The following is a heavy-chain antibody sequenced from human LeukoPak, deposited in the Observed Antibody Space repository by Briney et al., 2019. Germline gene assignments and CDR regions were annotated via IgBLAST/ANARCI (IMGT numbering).Heavy chain of an antibody. Sequence: GASVKVSCKASGYTFSSYDINWVRQATGQGLEWMGWMNPNSGNTGYAQKFQGRVTMTRNTSISTAYMELSSLRSEDTAVYYCARRNYASPRWFDPWGQGTLVTVSS. CDR1: GYTFSSYD. J-gene: IGHJ5*02. CDR2: MNPNSGNT. D-gene: IGHD3-10*01. CDR3: ARRNYASPRWFDP. V-gene: IGHV1-8*01.